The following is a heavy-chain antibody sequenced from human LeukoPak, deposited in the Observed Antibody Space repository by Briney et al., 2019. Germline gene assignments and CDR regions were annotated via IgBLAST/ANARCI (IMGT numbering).Heavy chain of an antibody. V-gene: IGHV4-59*01. D-gene: IGHD1-1*01. CDR3: ARDTTTALDY. CDR2: IYYSGST. CDR1: GGSISSYY. Sequence: SETLSLTCTVSGGSISSYYWSWIRQPPGKGLEWIGYIYYSGSTNYNPSLKSRVTISVDTSKNQFSLRLSSVTAADTAVYYCARDTTTALDYWGQGTLVTVSS. J-gene: IGHJ4*02.